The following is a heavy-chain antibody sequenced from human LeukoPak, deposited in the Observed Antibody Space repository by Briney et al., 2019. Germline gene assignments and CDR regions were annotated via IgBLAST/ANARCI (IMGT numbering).Heavy chain of an antibody. V-gene: IGHV4-31*03. CDR2: IYYSGST. CDR1: GGSISSGGYY. J-gene: IGHJ4*02. D-gene: IGHD2-21*02. Sequence: PSETLSLTCTVSGGSISSGGYYWSWIRQHPGKGLEWIGYIYYSGSTYYNPSLKSRVTISVNTSKNQFSLKLSSVTAADTAVYYCARARGWSLTFFDYWGQGTLVTVSS. CDR3: ARARGWSLTFFDY.